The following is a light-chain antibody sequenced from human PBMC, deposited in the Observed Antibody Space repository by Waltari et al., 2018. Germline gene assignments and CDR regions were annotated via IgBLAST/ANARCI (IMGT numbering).Light chain of an antibody. J-gene: IGKJ1*01. V-gene: IGKV1-39*01. Sequence: DIQMSKSPSSLSASVGDKVTITCRASQSLSGYLNWYQQKPGRAPKVLIFAATTLQSGVPSRFSGSGYGTDFTLTISSLQPEDFATYYCQQSYGTPWTFGQGTKVGIK. CDR2: AAT. CDR1: QSLSGY. CDR3: QQSYGTPWT.